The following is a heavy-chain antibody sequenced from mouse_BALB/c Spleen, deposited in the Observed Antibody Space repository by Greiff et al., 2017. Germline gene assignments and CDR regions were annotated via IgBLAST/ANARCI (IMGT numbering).Heavy chain of an antibody. CDR3: ARNYDYDYYAMDY. V-gene: IGHV5-17*02. J-gene: IGHJ4*01. CDR2: ISSGSSTI. Sequence: EVQGVESGGGLVQPGGSRKLSCAASGFTFSSFGMHWVRQAPEKGLEWVAYISSGSSTIYYADTVKGRFTISRDNPKNTLFLQMTSLRSEDTAMYYCARNYDYDYYAMDYWGQGTSVTVSS. CDR1: GFTFSSFG. D-gene: IGHD2-4*01.